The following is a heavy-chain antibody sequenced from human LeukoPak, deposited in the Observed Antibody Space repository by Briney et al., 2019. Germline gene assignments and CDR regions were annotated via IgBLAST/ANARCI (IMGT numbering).Heavy chain of an antibody. CDR1: GFTFSSYS. J-gene: IGHJ3*02. Sequence: GGSLRLSCAASGFTFSSYSMNWVRQAPGKGLEWFSSISSSSSYIYYADSVKGRFTISRDNAKNSLYLQMNSLRAEDTAVYYCARAGGAAFAFDIWGQGTMVTVSS. CDR3: ARAGGAAFAFDI. CDR2: ISSSSSYI. D-gene: IGHD6-25*01. V-gene: IGHV3-21*01.